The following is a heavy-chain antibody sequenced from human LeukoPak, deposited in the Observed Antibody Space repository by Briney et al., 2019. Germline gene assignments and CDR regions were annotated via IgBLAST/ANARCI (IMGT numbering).Heavy chain of an antibody. CDR3: AKGSIETDAFDI. Sequence: GGSLRLSCAASGFTFGSYAMSWVRQAPGKGLEWVSAISGSGGSTYYADSVKGRFTISRDNSKNTLYLQMNSLRAEDTAVYYCAKGSIETDAFDIWGQGTMVTVSS. V-gene: IGHV3-23*01. J-gene: IGHJ3*02. D-gene: IGHD5-24*01. CDR2: ISGSGGST. CDR1: GFTFGSYA.